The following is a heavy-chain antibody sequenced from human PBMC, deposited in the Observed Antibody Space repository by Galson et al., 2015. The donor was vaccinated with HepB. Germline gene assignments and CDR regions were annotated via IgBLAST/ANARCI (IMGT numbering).Heavy chain of an antibody. J-gene: IGHJ6*03. CDR2: IIPILGIA. D-gene: IGHD4-11*01. CDR1: GGTFSSYA. Sequence: SVKVSCKASGGTFSSYAISWVRQAPGQGLEWMGGIIPILGIANYAQKFQGRVTITADKSTSTAYMELSSLRSEDTAVYYCARGLTTVDYYYYYMDVWGKGTTVTVSS. V-gene: IGHV1-69*10. CDR3: ARGLTTVDYYYYYMDV.